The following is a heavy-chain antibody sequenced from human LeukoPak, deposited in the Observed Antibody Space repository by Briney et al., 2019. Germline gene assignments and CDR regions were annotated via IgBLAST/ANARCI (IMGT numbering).Heavy chain of an antibody. CDR1: GSTFSSFA. J-gene: IGHJ3*02. Sequence: PGGSLRLSCAASGSTFSSFAIHWVRQVPGKGLEWVTAISYGGSNKYYADSVKGRFTISRDNSKNTLYVQMNSLRLEDTAVYYCAQAVKGYSYGDDAFDIWGQGTMVIVSS. CDR3: AQAVKGYSYGDDAFDI. D-gene: IGHD5-18*01. CDR2: ISYGGSNK. V-gene: IGHV3-30*18.